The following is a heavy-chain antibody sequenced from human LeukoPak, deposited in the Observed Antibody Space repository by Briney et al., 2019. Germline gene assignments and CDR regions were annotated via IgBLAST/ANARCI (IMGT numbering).Heavy chain of an antibody. V-gene: IGHV3-7*01. Sequence: PGGSLRLSCAASGFTFSSYWMSWVRQAPGKGLEWVANIKQDGSEKYYVDSLKGRFTISRDNAKNSLYLQMNSLRAEDTAVYYCARDKTPSRYYYYYYMDVWGKGTTVTVSS. J-gene: IGHJ6*03. D-gene: IGHD2-15*01. CDR3: ARDKTPSRYYYYYYMDV. CDR2: IKQDGSEK. CDR1: GFTFSSYW.